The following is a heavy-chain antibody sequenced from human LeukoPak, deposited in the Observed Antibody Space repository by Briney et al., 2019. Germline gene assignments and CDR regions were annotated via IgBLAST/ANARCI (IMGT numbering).Heavy chain of an antibody. J-gene: IGHJ4*02. CDR1: GFTFSIYG. D-gene: IGHD6-6*01. CDR3: AKDRPPVPLDH. Sequence: PGGSLRLSCAASGFTFSIYGMHWVRQAPGKGLEWVAVISHDAKNDYSADSVKGRFTISRDNSKNTLYLQMNSLEPGDTAVYYCAKDRPPVPLDHWDQGILVTVSS. CDR2: ISHDAKND. V-gene: IGHV3-30*18.